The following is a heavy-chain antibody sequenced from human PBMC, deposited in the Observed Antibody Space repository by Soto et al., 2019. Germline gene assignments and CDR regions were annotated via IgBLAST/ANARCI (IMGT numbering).Heavy chain of an antibody. J-gene: IGHJ4*02. V-gene: IGHV3-7*01. CDR1: GFTFSSYW. CDR2: IKQDRSEK. D-gene: IGHD3-9*01. Sequence: GGSLRLSCAASGFTFSSYWMSWVRQAPGKGLEWVANIKQDRSEKYYVDSVKGRFTISRDNAKNSLYLQMNSLRAEDTAVYYCARASPYYDILTGYGTFDYWGQGTLVTVSS. CDR3: ARASPYYDILTGYGTFDY.